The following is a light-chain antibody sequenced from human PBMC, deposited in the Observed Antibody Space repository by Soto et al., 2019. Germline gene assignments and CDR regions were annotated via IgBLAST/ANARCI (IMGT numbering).Light chain of an antibody. V-gene: IGKV1-5*03. CDR2: KAS. CDR3: QQYKIYPTT. Sequence: DIQMTQSPSTLSASVGDRVTITCRASQNINSWLAWYQQKPGKAPKLLIYKASSLESGVPSRFSGSGSGTESTLTLSSLQPDVFAAYYGQQYKIYPTTFAQGTRLEIK. J-gene: IGKJ5*01. CDR1: QNINSW.